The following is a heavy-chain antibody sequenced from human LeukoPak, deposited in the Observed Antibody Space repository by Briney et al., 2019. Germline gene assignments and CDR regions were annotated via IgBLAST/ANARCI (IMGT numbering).Heavy chain of an antibody. CDR3: ASYSSSSTFLDV. V-gene: IGHV4-30-2*01. J-gene: IGHJ6*02. CDR1: GGSISSGGYS. D-gene: IGHD6-6*01. CDR2: IYHSGST. Sequence: SQTLSLTCAVSGGSISSGGYSWSWIRQPPGKGLEWIGYIYHSGSTYYNPSLKSRVTIPVDRSKNQFSLKLSSVTAADTAVYYCASYSSSSTFLDVWGQGTTVTVSS.